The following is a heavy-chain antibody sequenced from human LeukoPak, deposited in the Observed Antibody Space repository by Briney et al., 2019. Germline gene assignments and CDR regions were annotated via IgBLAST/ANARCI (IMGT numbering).Heavy chain of an antibody. Sequence: ASVKVSCKASGYTFTSYDINWVRQATGQGLEWMGWMNPNGGNTGYAQKFQGRVTITRNTSISTAYMELSSLRSEDTAVYYCARGPSELGAFDIWGQGTMVTVSS. CDR3: ARGPSELGAFDI. J-gene: IGHJ3*02. D-gene: IGHD1-26*01. CDR2: MNPNGGNT. V-gene: IGHV1-8*03. CDR1: GYTFTSYD.